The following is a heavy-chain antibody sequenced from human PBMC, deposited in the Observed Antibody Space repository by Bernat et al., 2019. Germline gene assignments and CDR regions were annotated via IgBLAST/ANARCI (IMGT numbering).Heavy chain of an antibody. CDR1: GFSLTTSGMR. CDR3: ARMGWGGGGSCYSHYYYYMDV. V-gene: IGHV2-70*04. D-gene: IGHD2-15*01. Sequence: QVTLKESGPALVKPTQTLTLTCTLSGFSLTTSGMRVSWIRQPPGKALEWLARIDWNDDKFYSASLKTRLSISKDTSKNQVVLTMTNMDPVDTATYCCARMGWGGGGSCYSHYYYYMDVWGIGTTVTVSS. CDR2: IDWNDDK. J-gene: IGHJ6*03.